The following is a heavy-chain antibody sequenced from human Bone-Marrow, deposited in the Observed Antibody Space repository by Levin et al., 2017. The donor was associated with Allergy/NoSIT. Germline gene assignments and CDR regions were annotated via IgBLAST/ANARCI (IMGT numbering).Heavy chain of an antibody. CDR1: GFPFSSYV. J-gene: IGHJ4*02. CDR2: ISSDGSKK. Sequence: GESLKISCAASGFPFSSYVLHWVRQAPGKGLEWVAVISSDGSKKYYADSVKGRFIISRDNSKNTLFLQMNSLRAEDTAVYYCARDPRAGGSIWPAGYFDYWGQGTLVTVSS. D-gene: IGHD6-13*01. CDR3: ARDPRAGGSIWPAGYFDY. V-gene: IGHV3-30-3*01.